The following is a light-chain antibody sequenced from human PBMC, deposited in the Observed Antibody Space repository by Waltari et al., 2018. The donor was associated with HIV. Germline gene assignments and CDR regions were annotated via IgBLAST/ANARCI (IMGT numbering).Light chain of an antibody. CDR2: GND. CDR3: AAWDDSLSGVV. Sequence: QSVLTQPPSASGTPGQGVAISCSGSTSNIGQNTVNWYQQFPGTAPKLLIYGNDQRPSGVPDRFSGSKSGTSASLAISGLQSEDDTDYYCAAWDDSLSGVVFGGGTKLTVL. CDR1: TSNIGQNT. V-gene: IGLV1-44*01. J-gene: IGLJ2*01.